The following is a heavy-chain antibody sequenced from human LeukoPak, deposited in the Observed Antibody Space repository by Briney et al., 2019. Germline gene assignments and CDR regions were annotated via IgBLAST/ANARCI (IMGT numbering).Heavy chain of an antibody. CDR1: EFTFNNYW. J-gene: IGHJ4*02. CDR3: ARDPADTAIYYFDY. Sequence: GGSLRLSCAASEFTFNNYWMHWVRQAPGKGLVWVSRIKNDGKITTYADSVKGRFTTSRDNAKNTFYLQMNSLRVEDTAVYYCARDPADTAIYYFDYWGQGTLVTVSS. D-gene: IGHD5-18*01. V-gene: IGHV3-74*01. CDR2: IKNDGKIT.